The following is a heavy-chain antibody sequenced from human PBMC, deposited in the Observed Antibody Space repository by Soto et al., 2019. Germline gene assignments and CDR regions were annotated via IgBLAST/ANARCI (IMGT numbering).Heavy chain of an antibody. CDR1: GFTFISYG. J-gene: IGHJ6*02. CDR3: ARNQREYCSGGSCLYGMDV. Sequence: GGSLRLSCAASGFTFISYGMHWVRQAPGKGLEWVAVIWYDGSNKYYADSVKGRFTISRDNSKNTLYLQMNSLRAEDTAVYYCARNQREYCSGGSCLYGMDVWGQGTTVTVSS. CDR2: IWYDGSNK. V-gene: IGHV3-33*01. D-gene: IGHD2-15*01.